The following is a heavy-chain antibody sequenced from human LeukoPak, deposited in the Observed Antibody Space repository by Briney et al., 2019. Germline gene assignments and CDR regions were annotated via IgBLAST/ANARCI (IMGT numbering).Heavy chain of an antibody. Sequence: GGSLRPSCAASGFTFSSYVMHWVRQAPGKGLEWVAVIWYDGSDRYYADSVKGRFTISRDNSKNTLYLQMNSLRAEDTAVYYCARDRMGGVDYDATGYFDYWGQGTLVTVSS. V-gene: IGHV3-33*01. CDR3: ARDRMGGVDYDATGYFDY. CDR2: IWYDGSDR. D-gene: IGHD3-22*01. CDR1: GFTFSSYV. J-gene: IGHJ4*02.